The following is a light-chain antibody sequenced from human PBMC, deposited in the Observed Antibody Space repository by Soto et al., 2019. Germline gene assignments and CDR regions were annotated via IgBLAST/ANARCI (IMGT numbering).Light chain of an antibody. CDR1: QSLLHSNGYNY. V-gene: IGKV2-28*01. J-gene: IGKJ5*01. CDR3: LQALQTPFT. CDR2: LGS. Sequence: DIVMTQSPLSLPVTPGEPASISCRSSQSLLHSNGYNYFNWYLQKPGQSPQLLIYLGSNRASGVPDRFSGSGSGTDFTLKISRVEAEDVAVYYCLQALQTPFTFGQGTRLEIK.